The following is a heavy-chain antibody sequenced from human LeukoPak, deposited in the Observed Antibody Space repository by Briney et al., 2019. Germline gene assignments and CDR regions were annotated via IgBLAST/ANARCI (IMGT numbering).Heavy chain of an antibody. CDR2: VKSKTAGVTT. CDR3: TTIGDY. D-gene: IGHD3-16*01. Sequence: GGSLRLSCAASGFTFSNAWMSWVRQAPGKGLEWVGRVKSKTAGVTTDYAAPVRGRFTISRDDSKNTLFLQMNSLKIEDTALYYCTTIGDYWGQGTLVTVPS. J-gene: IGHJ4*02. CDR1: GFTFSNAW. V-gene: IGHV3-15*01.